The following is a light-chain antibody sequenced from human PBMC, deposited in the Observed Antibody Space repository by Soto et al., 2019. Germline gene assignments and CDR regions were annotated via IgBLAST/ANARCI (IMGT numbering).Light chain of an antibody. CDR1: SSDGGGYNY. CDR2: EVS. CDR3: FSYETVSSRVS. J-gene: IGLJ2*01. V-gene: IGLV2-14*01. Sequence: QSALTQPASVSGSPGHSITISCTGTSSDGGGYNYVSWYQQHPREAPKLMIYEVSNRPSGVSNRFSGSKSGNTASLTISAVQAEDEAGYFCFSYETVSSRVSFGGGTKVTV.